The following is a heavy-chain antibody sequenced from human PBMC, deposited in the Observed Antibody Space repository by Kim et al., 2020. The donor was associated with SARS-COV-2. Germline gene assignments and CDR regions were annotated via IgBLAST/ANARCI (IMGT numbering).Heavy chain of an antibody. CDR1: GASMRSGTHY. J-gene: IGHJ6*02. CDR3: ARAGITLVRGGTTYLYYGLDV. Sequence: SETLSLTCTVSGASMRSGTHYWTWIHQFPGKGLEWIGYIYYSGSTYYNPSLKSRATISIDMSENQFSLKLDSLTSADTAVYYCARAGITLVRGGTTYLYYGLDVWGQGTTVNVSS. D-gene: IGHD3-10*01. V-gene: IGHV4-31*03. CDR2: IYYSGST.